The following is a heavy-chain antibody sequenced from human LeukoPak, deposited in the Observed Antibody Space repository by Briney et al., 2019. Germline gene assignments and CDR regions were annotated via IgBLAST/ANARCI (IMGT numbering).Heavy chain of an antibody. Sequence: PSETLSLTCTVSGYSISSGTYYWTWIRQPAGKGLEWIGRISTSGSTNYNPSLKSRVTISLDTSKNQFSLKLSSVTAADTAVYYCARVRTSGYRDYWGQETLVTVSS. CDR1: GYSISSGTYY. D-gene: IGHD3-22*01. J-gene: IGHJ4*02. V-gene: IGHV4-61*02. CDR3: ARVRTSGYRDY. CDR2: ISTSGST.